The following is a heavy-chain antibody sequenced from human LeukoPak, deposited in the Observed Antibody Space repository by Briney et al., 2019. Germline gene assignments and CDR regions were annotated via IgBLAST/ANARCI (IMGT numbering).Heavy chain of an antibody. Sequence: GGSLRLSCAASGFTFSSYEMNWVRQAPEKGLEWVSDISSSGSTIYYADSVKGRSTISRDNAKNSPYLQMNSLRAEDTAVYYCARGGDFWSGQIYYYYYGMDVWGQGTTVTVSS. CDR2: ISSSGSTI. J-gene: IGHJ6*02. V-gene: IGHV3-48*03. CDR3: ARGGDFWSGQIYYYYYGMDV. CDR1: GFTFSSYE. D-gene: IGHD3-3*01.